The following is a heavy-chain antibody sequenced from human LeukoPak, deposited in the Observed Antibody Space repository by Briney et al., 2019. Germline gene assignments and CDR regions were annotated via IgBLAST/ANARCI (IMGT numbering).Heavy chain of an antibody. Sequence: SETLSLTCTVSGGSISSYYWSWIRQPAGKGLEWIGRIYTSGSTTYNPSPKSRVTMSVDTSKNQFSLKLSSVTAADTAVYYCGRDGSPDLPLDYWGQGTLVTVSS. V-gene: IGHV4-4*07. CDR2: IYTSGST. D-gene: IGHD1-14*01. J-gene: IGHJ4*02. CDR1: GGSISSYY. CDR3: GRDGSPDLPLDY.